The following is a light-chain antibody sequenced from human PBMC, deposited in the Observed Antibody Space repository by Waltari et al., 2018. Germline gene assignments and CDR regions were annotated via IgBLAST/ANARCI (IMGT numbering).Light chain of an antibody. CDR3: QTGGHGTWV. CDR1: SGHSGNI. V-gene: IGLV4-69*01. CDR2: VNSDGSH. Sequence: QLVVTQSPSASAPLGASVKLTCTLSSGHSGNIVAWLQQRPEKGPRYLMKVNSDGSHIKGDESPDRFSGSSSGAERYLTISSLQSDDEADYYCQTGGHGTWVFGGGTTLTVL. J-gene: IGLJ3*02.